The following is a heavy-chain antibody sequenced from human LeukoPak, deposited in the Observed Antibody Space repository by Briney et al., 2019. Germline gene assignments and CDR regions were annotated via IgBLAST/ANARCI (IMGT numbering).Heavy chain of an antibody. D-gene: IGHD2-21*02. CDR1: GGSISSYY. V-gene: IGHV4-59*01. CDR2: IYYSGST. CDR3: ARDFGGDHLYAFDI. Sequence: PSETLSLTCNASGGSISSYYWSWIRQPPGKGLEWIWYIYYSGSTNYNPTLKSRVTISVDTSKNQFSLKLSSVTAADTAVYYCARDFGGDHLYAFDIWGQGTMVTVSS. J-gene: IGHJ3*02.